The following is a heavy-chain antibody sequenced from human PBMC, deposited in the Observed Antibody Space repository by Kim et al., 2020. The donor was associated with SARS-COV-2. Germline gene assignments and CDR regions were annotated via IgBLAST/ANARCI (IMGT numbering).Heavy chain of an antibody. D-gene: IGHD2-15*01. CDR1: GYTLTDYA. V-gene: IGHV1-3*01. CDR3: ARDLAFCSGGNCLRYYYSMDV. J-gene: IGHJ6*02. CDR2: ITAGNADR. Sequence: ASVKVSCKAYGYTLTDYAIHWVRLAPGQGLEWMGWITAGNADRRYSEKLQGRLTITRDTSANTVYMELSSLRSEDTAVYYCARDLAFCSGGNCLRYYYSMDVWGQGTTVTVSS.